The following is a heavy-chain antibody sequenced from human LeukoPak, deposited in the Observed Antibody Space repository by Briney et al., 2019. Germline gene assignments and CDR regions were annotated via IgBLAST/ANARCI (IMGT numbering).Heavy chain of an antibody. CDR3: AKTAHHFWSGYYPNWFDP. CDR2: ISGSGGST. J-gene: IGHJ5*02. D-gene: IGHD3-3*01. V-gene: IGHV3-23*01. CDR1: GFTFSSYA. Sequence: PGGSLRLSCAASGFTFSSYAMSWVRQAPGKGLERVSAISGSGGSTYYVDSVKGRFIISRDNSKNTLYLQVNSLRAEDTAVYYCAKTAHHFWSGYYPNWFDPWGQGTLVTVSS.